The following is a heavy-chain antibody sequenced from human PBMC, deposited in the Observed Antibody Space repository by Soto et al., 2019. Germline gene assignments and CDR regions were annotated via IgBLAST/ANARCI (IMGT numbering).Heavy chain of an antibody. Sequence: GGSLRLSCAASGFTFSSYSMNWVRQAPGKGLEWVAVISYDGSNKYYADSVKGRFTISRDNSKNTLYLQMNSLRAEDTAVYYCAKDSKDYYDSSGNMARSVYYFDYWGQGTLVTVLL. CDR3: AKDSKDYYDSSGNMARSVYYFDY. V-gene: IGHV3-30*18. CDR1: GFTFSSYS. CDR2: ISYDGSNK. D-gene: IGHD3-22*01. J-gene: IGHJ4*02.